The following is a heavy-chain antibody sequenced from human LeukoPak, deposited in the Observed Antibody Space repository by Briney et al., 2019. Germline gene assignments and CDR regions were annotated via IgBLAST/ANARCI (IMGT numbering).Heavy chain of an antibody. CDR1: GFTVSSNS. Sequence: GGSLRLSCTVSGFTVSSNSMSWVRQAPGKGLEWVSFIYSDNTHYSDSVKGRFTISRDDSTNTLYLQMNSLKSEGTAVYYCTTYGSGRKFDYWGQGILVTVSS. CDR3: TTYGSGRKFDY. D-gene: IGHD3-10*01. V-gene: IGHV3-53*01. J-gene: IGHJ4*02. CDR2: IYSDNT.